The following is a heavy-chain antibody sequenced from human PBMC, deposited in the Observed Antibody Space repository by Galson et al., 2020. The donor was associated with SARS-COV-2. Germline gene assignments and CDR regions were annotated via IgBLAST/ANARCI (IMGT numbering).Heavy chain of an antibody. CDR3: TKDQLAAPDYFDS. J-gene: IGHJ4*02. CDR2: IAGSGGRT. D-gene: IGHD6-13*01. CDR1: GFTFSTYA. V-gene: IGHV3-23*01. Sequence: GGSLRLSCAASGFTFSTYAMTWVRQPPGKGLEWVSTIAGSGGRTYYADPVKGRFTISRDDSKNTLYLQMNNLRAEDTATYYCTKDQLAAPDYFDSWGQGTLVTVSS.